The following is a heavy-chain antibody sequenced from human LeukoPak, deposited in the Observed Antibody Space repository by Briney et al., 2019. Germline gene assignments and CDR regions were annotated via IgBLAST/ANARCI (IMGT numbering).Heavy chain of an antibody. V-gene: IGHV4-4*07. CDR3: ATTTSYSGSLDY. D-gene: IGHD1-26*01. J-gene: IGHJ4*02. CDR1: GGSISSYY. CDR2: IYTSGST. Sequence: PSETLSLTCTVSGGSISSYYWSWIRQPAGKGLEWIGRIYTSGSTNYNPSLKSRVTISVDTSKNQFSLKLSSVTAADTAVYYCATTTSYSGSLDYWGQGTLVTVSS.